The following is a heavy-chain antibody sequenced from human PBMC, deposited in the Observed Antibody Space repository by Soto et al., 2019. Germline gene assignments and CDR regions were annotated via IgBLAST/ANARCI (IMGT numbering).Heavy chain of an antibody. Sequence: HGESLKISCKGSGYSFTSYWIGWVRQMPGKGLEWMGIIYPGNSDTRYSPSFQGQVTISADKSISTAYLQWSSLKASDTAMYYCARPHGDYYYGMDVWGQGTTVTVSS. D-gene: IGHD4-17*01. V-gene: IGHV5-51*01. CDR1: GYSFTSYW. CDR3: ARPHGDYYYGMDV. J-gene: IGHJ6*02. CDR2: IYPGNSDT.